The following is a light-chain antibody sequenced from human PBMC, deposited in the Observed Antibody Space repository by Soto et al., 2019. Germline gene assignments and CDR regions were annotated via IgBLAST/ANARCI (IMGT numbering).Light chain of an antibody. J-gene: IGKJ2*01. CDR3: HQYNNWPPYT. Sequence: EIVMTQSPATLSVFPGERATLSCRASQSISTNLAWYQQKPGRAPSLLIYGASARATGIPARFSGSGSGTEVTLTSSSLQSEHFAVYYCHQYNNWPPYTFGQGTKLEIK. CDR1: QSISTN. V-gene: IGKV3-15*01. CDR2: GAS.